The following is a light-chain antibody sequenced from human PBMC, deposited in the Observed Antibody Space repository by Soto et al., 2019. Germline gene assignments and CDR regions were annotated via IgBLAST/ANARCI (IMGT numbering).Light chain of an antibody. CDR3: CSSAGSSTYV. Sequence: QSALARPASVSGSPGQSITSPCTGSNSDVGNYNLVSWYQQHPGEAPKLMIYEGSKRPSGVSNRFSGSKSGNTASLTISGLQAEDEADYFCCSSAGSSTYVFGTGTKVTVL. CDR1: NSDVGNYNL. V-gene: IGLV2-23*01. CDR2: EGS. J-gene: IGLJ1*01.